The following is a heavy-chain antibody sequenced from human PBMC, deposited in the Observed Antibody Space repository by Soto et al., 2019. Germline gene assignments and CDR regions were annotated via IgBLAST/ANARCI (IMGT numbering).Heavy chain of an antibody. V-gene: IGHV3-7*03. D-gene: IGHD3-10*01. Sequence: PGGSLKLSCAASGFTFGSYWISWVRQAPGKGLEWLATIKMDASEKKYVDSVKGRFTMSRDNAKNSLYLQMDSLRAEDTAVYFCVEHTQGVWVGASTPSVGYDLWSQGTQVNV. CDR2: IKMDASEK. CDR1: GFTFGSYW. CDR3: VEHTQGVWVGASTPSVGYDL. J-gene: IGHJ5*02.